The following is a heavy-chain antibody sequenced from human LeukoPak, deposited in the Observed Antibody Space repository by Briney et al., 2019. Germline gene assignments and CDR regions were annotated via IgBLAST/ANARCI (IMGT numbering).Heavy chain of an antibody. V-gene: IGHV3-21*01. D-gene: IGHD2-2*01. CDR3: ARDRTSCYDY. CDR1: GFTFSRSA. Sequence: GGSLRLSCAASGFTFSRSALSWVRQAPGKGLEWVSSISSSSSYIYYADSVKGRFTISRDNAKNSLYLQMNSLRAEDTAVYYCARDRTSCYDYWGQGTLVTVSS. J-gene: IGHJ4*02. CDR2: ISSSSSYI.